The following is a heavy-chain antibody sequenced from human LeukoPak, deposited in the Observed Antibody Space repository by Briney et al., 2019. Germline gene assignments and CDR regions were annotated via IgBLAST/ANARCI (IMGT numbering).Heavy chain of an antibody. V-gene: IGHV1-69*13. CDR2: IIPMFGTA. Sequence: ASVKVSCKASGGTFSDYSINWVRQAPGQGLEWMGGIIPMFGTANYAQKFQARVTITADESTRTAYMELSSLRSEDTALYYCAREFQIRYSGYDFWETPVDYWGQGTLVTVSS. J-gene: IGHJ4*02. CDR3: AREFQIRYSGYDFWETPVDY. D-gene: IGHD5-12*01. CDR1: GGTFSDYS.